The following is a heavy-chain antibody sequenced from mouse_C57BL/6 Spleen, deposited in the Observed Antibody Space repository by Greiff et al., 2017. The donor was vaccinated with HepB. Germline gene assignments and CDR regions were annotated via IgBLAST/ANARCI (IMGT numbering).Heavy chain of an antibody. Sequence: VQLQQSGTVLARPGASVKMSCKTSGYTFTSYWMHWVNQRPGQGLEWIGAIYPGNSDTSYNQKFKGKAKLTAVTSASTAYMELSSLTNEDSAVYYCTREGLSTTVVARGYFDVWGTGTTVTVSS. V-gene: IGHV1-5*01. D-gene: IGHD1-1*01. CDR3: TREGLSTTVVARGYFDV. J-gene: IGHJ1*03. CDR2: IYPGNSDT. CDR1: GYTFTSYW.